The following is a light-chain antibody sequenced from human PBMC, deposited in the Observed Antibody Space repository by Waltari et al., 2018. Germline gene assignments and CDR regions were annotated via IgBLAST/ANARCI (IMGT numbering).Light chain of an antibody. CDR3: SSYTSSSTLV. V-gene: IGLV2-14*01. CDR1: SSDVGGYNY. CDR2: EVS. J-gene: IGLJ1*01. Sequence: QSALTQPASVSGSPGQSITISCTGTSSDVGGYNYASWYQQHPGKAPKLMIYEVSNRPSGVSNRFPGSKSGNTASLTISGLQAEDEADYYCSSYTSSSTLVFGTGTKVTVL.